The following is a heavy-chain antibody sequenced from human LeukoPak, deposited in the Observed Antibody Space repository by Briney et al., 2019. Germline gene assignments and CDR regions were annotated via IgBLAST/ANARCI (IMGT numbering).Heavy chain of an antibody. V-gene: IGHV4-38-2*02. CDR3: ARGGIGSGRFDS. CDR1: GYSISSGYY. Sequence: SETLSLTCNVSGYSISSGYYWGWIRQPPGKGLEWIVSVLHSGNTYYNPSLKSRVTISLDTSKNQCTLKVKSVTAADTAVYYCARGGIGSGRFDSWGQGTLVTVSS. J-gene: IGHJ4*02. D-gene: IGHD3-10*01. CDR2: VLHSGNT.